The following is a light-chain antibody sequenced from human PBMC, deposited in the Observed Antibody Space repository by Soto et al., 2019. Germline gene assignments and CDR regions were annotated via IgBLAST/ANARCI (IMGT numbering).Light chain of an antibody. CDR1: SSDVGGYNY. CDR3: SSYTSSGAHHYD. J-gene: IGLJ1*01. Sequence: QSVLTQPASVSGSPGQSITISCTGTSSDVGGYNYVSWYQHHPGKAPKLIIYDVSNRPSGVSNHFSASKSGNTASLTISGLQAEDDADYYSSSYTSSGAHHYDFVTGTKVPVL. V-gene: IGLV2-14*03. CDR2: DVS.